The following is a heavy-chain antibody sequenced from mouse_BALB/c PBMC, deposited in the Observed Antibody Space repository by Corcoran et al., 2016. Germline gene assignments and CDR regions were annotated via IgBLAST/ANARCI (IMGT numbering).Heavy chain of an antibody. J-gene: IGHJ2*01. CDR1: GYTFKNYG. CDR3: ASYGSSLYFDY. Sequence: QIQLVQSGPELKKPGETVKISGKASGYTFKNYGMNWVKQAPGKGLKWMGWINTYTGEPTYADDFKGRFAFSLETSASTAYLQINNLKNEDTATYCCASYGSSLYFDYWAKAPRSQSPQ. CDR2: INTYTGEP. V-gene: IGHV9-3-1*01. D-gene: IGHD1-1*01.